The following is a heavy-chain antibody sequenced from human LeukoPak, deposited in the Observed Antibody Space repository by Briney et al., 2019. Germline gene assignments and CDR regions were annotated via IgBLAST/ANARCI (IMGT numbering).Heavy chain of an antibody. Sequence: ASVKVSCKAFGYTFTGYYMHWVRQAPGHGLECMGWINPNSGGTKYAQKIQGRVSMTRDTSISTAYMELSRLRSDDTAVYYCARAGDDWLPHFDYWGQGTLVTVSS. CDR1: GYTFTGYY. D-gene: IGHD3-9*01. J-gene: IGHJ4*02. V-gene: IGHV1-2*02. CDR3: ARAGDDWLPHFDY. CDR2: INPNSGGT.